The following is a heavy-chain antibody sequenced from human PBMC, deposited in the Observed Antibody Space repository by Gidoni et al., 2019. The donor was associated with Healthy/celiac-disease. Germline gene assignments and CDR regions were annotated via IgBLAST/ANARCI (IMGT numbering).Heavy chain of an antibody. D-gene: IGHD6-25*01. CDR1: GFTFSDYY. V-gene: IGHV3-11*01. CDR3: ARDAGIAARVAYYFDY. CDR2: ISSSGSTI. Sequence: SGFTFSDYYMSWIRQAPGKGLEWVSYISSSGSTIYYADSVKGRFTISRDNAKNSLYLQMNSLRAEDTAVYYCARDAGIAARVAYYFDYWGQGTLVTVSS. J-gene: IGHJ4*02.